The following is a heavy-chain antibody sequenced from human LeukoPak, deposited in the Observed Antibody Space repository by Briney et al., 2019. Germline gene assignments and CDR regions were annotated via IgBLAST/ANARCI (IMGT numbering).Heavy chain of an antibody. D-gene: IGHD5-18*01. J-gene: IGHJ4*02. CDR2: IYPGDSDT. Sequence: GESLKISCKGSGYSFTSYWIGWVRQMPGKGLEWMGIIYPGDSDTRYSPSFQGQVTISADKSISTAYLQWSSLKASDTAMYYCASLPGYSYGPQRGFDYWGQGTLVTVSS. CDR1: GYSFTSYW. CDR3: ASLPGYSYGPQRGFDY. V-gene: IGHV5-51*01.